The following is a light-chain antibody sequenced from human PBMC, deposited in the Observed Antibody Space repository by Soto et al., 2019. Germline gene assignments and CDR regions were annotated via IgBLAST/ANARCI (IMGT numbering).Light chain of an antibody. CDR2: DVN. Sequence: QSALTQPASVSGSPGQSITISCTGSSSDVGAYDYVSWYQQHPGKAPKLMIYDVNNRPSGVSNRFSGSKSGNTASLTISGLQAEDEADYYCSSSTSISTLRFVLGTGTKVTVL. CDR3: SSSTSISTLRFV. V-gene: IGLV2-14*01. J-gene: IGLJ1*01. CDR1: SSDVGAYDY.